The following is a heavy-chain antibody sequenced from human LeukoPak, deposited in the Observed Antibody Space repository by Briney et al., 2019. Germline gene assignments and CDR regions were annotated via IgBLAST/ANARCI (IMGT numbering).Heavy chain of an antibody. CDR2: IDLNSGVT. CDR3: ARELGINAFDV. V-gene: IGHV1-2*02. Sequence: VASVKVSCKASGYTLTNNHLYWVRHPPGQGREWRGWIDLNSGVTNFAQTFQGRLTMTTDTSINTAYMELSRLTSDDTTVYYCARELGINAFDVWGQGTLVTVSS. D-gene: IGHD1-26*01. J-gene: IGHJ3*01. CDR1: GYTLTNNH.